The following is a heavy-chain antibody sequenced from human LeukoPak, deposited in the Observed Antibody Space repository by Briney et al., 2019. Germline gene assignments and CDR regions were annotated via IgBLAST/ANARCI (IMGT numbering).Heavy chain of an antibody. CDR3: ASARITMVRGVTGAFGI. J-gene: IGHJ3*02. CDR1: GFTFSSYA. Sequence: GGSLRLSCAASGFTFSSYAMHWVRQAPGKGLEWVAVISYDGSNKYYADSVKGRFTISRDNSKNTLYLQMNSLRAEDTAVYYCASARITMVRGVTGAFGIWGQGTMVTVSS. D-gene: IGHD3-10*01. CDR2: ISYDGSNK. V-gene: IGHV3-30-3*01.